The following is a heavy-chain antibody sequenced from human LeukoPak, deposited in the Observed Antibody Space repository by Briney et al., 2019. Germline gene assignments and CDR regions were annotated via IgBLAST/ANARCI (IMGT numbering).Heavy chain of an antibody. V-gene: IGHV1-2*02. D-gene: IGHD3-16*01. Sequence: ASVKVSCKASGYTFTGYYMHWVRQAPGQGLEWMGWINPNSGGTNYAQKFQGRVTMTRDTYISTAYMELSRLRSDDTAVYYCVVYVWGAHFDYWGQGTLVTVSS. CDR1: GYTFTGYY. J-gene: IGHJ4*02. CDR2: INPNSGGT. CDR3: VVYVWGAHFDY.